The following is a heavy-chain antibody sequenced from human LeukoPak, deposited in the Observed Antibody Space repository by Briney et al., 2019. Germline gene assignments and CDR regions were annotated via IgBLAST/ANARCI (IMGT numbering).Heavy chain of an antibody. CDR3: ATPPTYYYDSSGY. Sequence: GGSLRLSCAASGFTFSSYAMHWVRQAPGKGLEWVAVISYDGSNKYYADSVKGRFTISRDNSKNTLYLQMNSLRAEDTAVYYCATPPTYYYDSSGYWGQGTLVTVSS. J-gene: IGHJ4*02. D-gene: IGHD3-22*01. CDR2: ISYDGSNK. CDR1: GFTFSSYA. V-gene: IGHV3-30-3*01.